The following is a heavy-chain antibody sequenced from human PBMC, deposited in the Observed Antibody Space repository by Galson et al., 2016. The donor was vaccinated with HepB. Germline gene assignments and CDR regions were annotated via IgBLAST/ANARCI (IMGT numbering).Heavy chain of an antibody. V-gene: IGHV3-23*01. CDR2: IDGPTPNT. Sequence: SLRLSCAASGFTFRNYALSWVRRAPGKGLEWVSHIDGPTPNTHYADSVRGRFSIYRDNSRYTLNLQMDSLTAEDSAIYYCTTWLSHHFDYWGQGTLVTVSS. D-gene: IGHD6-19*01. CDR3: TTWLSHHFDY. J-gene: IGHJ4*02. CDR1: GFTFRNYA.